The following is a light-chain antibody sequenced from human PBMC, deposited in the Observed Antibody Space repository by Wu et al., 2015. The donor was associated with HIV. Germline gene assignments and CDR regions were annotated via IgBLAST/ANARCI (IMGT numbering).Light chain of an antibody. Sequence: EIVMTQSPATLSVSPGERATLSCRASQSVSNNLAWYQQRPGQAPRLLIYGASTRATGIPARFSGSGSGTDFTLIISRLEPEDFAVYYCQQYDSSPTTFGQGTRLDIK. CDR2: GAS. CDR1: QSVSNN. V-gene: IGKV3-15*01. J-gene: IGKJ5*01. CDR3: QQYDSSPTT.